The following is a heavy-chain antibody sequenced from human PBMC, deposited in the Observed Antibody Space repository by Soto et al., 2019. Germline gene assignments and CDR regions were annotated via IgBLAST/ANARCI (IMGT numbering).Heavy chain of an antibody. J-gene: IGHJ6*02. D-gene: IGHD3-10*01. CDR2: IHPSGST. V-gene: IGHV4-34*01. CDR3: ARGKSGGYYGGCRNFFYYGMDV. Sequence: SATLPLTCAVFSGTLRDHYWTWVRQSPGKELEWIGEIHPSGSTDSSASLKSRVTLSLDTSTSQFSLQVTSVTAADTGVYYCARGKSGGYYGGCRNFFYYGMDVCGPGPTVTVS. CDR1: SGTLRDHY.